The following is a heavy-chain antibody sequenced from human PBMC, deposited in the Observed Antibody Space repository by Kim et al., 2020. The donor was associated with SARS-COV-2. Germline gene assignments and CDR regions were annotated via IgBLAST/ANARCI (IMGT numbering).Heavy chain of an antibody. CDR1: GYTFTSYD. Sequence: ASVKVSCKASGYTFTSYDINWVRQATGQGLEWMGWMNPNSGNTGFAQKFQGRVTMTRDTSMSTAYMELSSLRSDNTAVYYCARGGGITGILTAHYWGQGTLVTVSS. J-gene: IGHJ4*02. D-gene: IGHD1-20*01. V-gene: IGHV1-8*01. CDR3: ARGGGITGILTAHY. CDR2: MNPNSGNT.